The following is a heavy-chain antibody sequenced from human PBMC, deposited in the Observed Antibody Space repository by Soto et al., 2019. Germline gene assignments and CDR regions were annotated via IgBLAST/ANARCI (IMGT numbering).Heavy chain of an antibody. V-gene: IGHV1-69*01. CDR2: IIPLFVTV. CDR3: ARGWGYDSTDYYYAY. Sequence: QVQLVQSGAEVRKPGSSVRVSCKASGVSFNRHTIRWVRQAPGQGLEWMGGIIPLFVTVNHAQKFQGRVTIIADESTSTVYMELSSLRSDDTAIYYCARGWGYDSTDYYYAYWGQGTLVIVFS. CDR1: GVSFNRHT. J-gene: IGHJ4*02. D-gene: IGHD3-22*01.